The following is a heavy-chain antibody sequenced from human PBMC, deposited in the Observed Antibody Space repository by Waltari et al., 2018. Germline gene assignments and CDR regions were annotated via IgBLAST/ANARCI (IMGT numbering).Heavy chain of an antibody. V-gene: IGHV4-38-2*01. Sequence: QVQLQESGPGLVKPSETLSLTCAVSGYSISSGYYWGWIRQPPGKGLEWIGSIYHRGSTSYYPSLKGLFTISVDPSKNQFSLKLSSVTAADTAVYYCARQGGSPLYNWFDPWGQGTLVTVSS. J-gene: IGHJ5*02. CDR1: GYSISSGYY. D-gene: IGHD1-26*01. CDR2: IYHRGST. CDR3: ARQGGSPLYNWFDP.